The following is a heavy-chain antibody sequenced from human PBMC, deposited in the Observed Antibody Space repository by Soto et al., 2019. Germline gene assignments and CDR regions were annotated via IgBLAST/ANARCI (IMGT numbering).Heavy chain of an antibody. V-gene: IGHV6-1*01. CDR1: GDSVSSNGAC. J-gene: IGHJ6*02. CDR2: IYYRSKWFH. Sequence: SQTLSLTCVISGDSVSSNGACWNWIRQSPSRGLRWLGRIYYRSKWFHDYAASVESRMAINPDTSRNQFSLQLNYVTPEDTAVYYCARVHCSAGTCLDGLDFWGQGTPVTVSS. D-gene: IGHD2-15*01. CDR3: ARVHCSAGTCLDGLDF.